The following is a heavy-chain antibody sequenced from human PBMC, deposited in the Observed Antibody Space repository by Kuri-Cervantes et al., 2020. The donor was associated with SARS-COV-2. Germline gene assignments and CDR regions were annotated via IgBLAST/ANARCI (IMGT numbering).Heavy chain of an antibody. D-gene: IGHD3-3*01. J-gene: IGHJ5*02. CDR3: ARQMVSSITIFGVVITKKWFDP. Sequence: SETLSLTCTVSGGSISSSSYYWGWIRQPPGKGLEWIGSIYYSGSTYYNPSLKSRVTISVDTSKNQFSLKLSSVTAADTAVYYCARQMVSSITIFGVVITKKWFDPWGQGTLVTVSS. V-gene: IGHV4-39*01. CDR2: IYYSGST. CDR1: GGSISSSSYY.